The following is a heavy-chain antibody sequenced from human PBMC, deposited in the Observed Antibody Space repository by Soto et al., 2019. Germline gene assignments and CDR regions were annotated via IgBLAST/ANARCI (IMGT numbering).Heavy chain of an antibody. V-gene: IGHV3-23*01. J-gene: IGHJ4*02. Sequence: GSLRLSCAASGFTFSSYAMSWVRQAPGKGLEWVSAISGSGGSTYYADSVKGRFTISRDNSKNTLYLQMNSLRAEDTAVYYCAKSGDYYGSGRAFDYWGQGTLVTVSS. CDR3: AKSGDYYGSGRAFDY. D-gene: IGHD3-10*01. CDR2: ISGSGGST. CDR1: GFTFSSYA.